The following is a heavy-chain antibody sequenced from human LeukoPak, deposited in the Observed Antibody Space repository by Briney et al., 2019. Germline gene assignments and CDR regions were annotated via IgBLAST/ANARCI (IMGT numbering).Heavy chain of an antibody. CDR3: AATDGELPSYYFDY. D-gene: IGHD1-26*01. Sequence: SVKVSCKASGGTFSGYAISWVRQAPGQGLEWMGGIIPIFGTANYAQKFQGRVTITADESTSTAYMELSSLRSEDTAVYYCAATDGELPSYYFDYWGQGTLVTVSS. J-gene: IGHJ4*02. CDR1: GGTFSGYA. CDR2: IIPIFGTA. V-gene: IGHV1-69*13.